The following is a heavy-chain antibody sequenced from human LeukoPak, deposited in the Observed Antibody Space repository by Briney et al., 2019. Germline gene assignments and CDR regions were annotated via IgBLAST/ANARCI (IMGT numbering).Heavy chain of an antibody. Sequence: PSETLSLTCTVSGGSISSYFWSWIRQPPGKGLEWIGNIYYSGSTNYNPSLKSRVTISVDTSKNQFSLKLSSVTAADTAVYFCARGLSRGFDNWGQGTLVTVSS. J-gene: IGHJ4*02. V-gene: IGHV4-59*08. CDR1: GGSISSYF. CDR2: IYYSGST. CDR3: ARGLSRGFDN.